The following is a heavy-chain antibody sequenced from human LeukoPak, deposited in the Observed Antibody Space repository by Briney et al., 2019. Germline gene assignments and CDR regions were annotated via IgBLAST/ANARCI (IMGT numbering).Heavy chain of an antibody. CDR3: AREMRHPCYYMDV. J-gene: IGHJ6*03. Sequence: SETLSLTCTVSGGSISSTSYDWGWIRQPPGKGPEWIGSVYYTGTTYYNPSLKSRVTISVDTSKHQFSLKLSSVTAADTAVYYCAREMRHPCYYMDVWGKGTTVTVSS. CDR1: GGSISSTSYD. V-gene: IGHV4-39*02. CDR2: VYYTGTT.